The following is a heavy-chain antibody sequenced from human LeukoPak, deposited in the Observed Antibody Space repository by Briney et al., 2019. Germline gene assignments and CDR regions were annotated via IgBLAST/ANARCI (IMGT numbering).Heavy chain of an antibody. CDR1: GGTFSSYA. D-gene: IGHD1-26*01. V-gene: IGHV1-69*05. J-gene: IGHJ6*03. Sequence: SVKVSXKASGGTFSSYAISWVRQAPGQGLEWMGGIIPIFGTANYAQKFQGRVTITTDESTSTAYMELSSLGSEDTAVYYCASDAVGATGYYYYMDVWGKGTTVTVSS. CDR3: ASDAVGATGYYYYMDV. CDR2: IIPIFGTA.